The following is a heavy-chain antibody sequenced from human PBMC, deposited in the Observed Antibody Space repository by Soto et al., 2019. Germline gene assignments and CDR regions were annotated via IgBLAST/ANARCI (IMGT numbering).Heavy chain of an antibody. V-gene: IGHV3-23*01. CDR2: ITGNAANT. CDR3: AKAARDCGGDCYSSYFDS. J-gene: IGHJ4*02. Sequence: GGSLRLSCSASRFTFGSYAMSWVRQAPGKGLEWVSGITGNAANTVYADSVKGRFTISRDNPKNALYLQLNSLRAEDTAVYFCAKAARDCGGDCYSSYFDSWGQGALVTVSS. CDR1: RFTFGSYA. D-gene: IGHD2-21*02.